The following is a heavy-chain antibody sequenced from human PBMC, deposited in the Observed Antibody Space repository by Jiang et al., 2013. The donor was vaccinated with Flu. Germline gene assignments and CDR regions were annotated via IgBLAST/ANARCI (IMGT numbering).Heavy chain of an antibody. CDR1: GGSISSYY. CDR3: ARPSTQLLAFDI. D-gene: IGHD2-2*01. J-gene: IGHJ3*02. CDR2: IYYSGST. Sequence: GLVKPSETLSLTCTVSGGSISSYYWSWIRQPPGKGLEWIGYIYYSGSTNYNPSLKSRVTISVDTSKNQFSLKLSSVTAADTAVYYCARPSTQLLAFDIWGQGTMVTVSS. V-gene: IGHV4-59*01.